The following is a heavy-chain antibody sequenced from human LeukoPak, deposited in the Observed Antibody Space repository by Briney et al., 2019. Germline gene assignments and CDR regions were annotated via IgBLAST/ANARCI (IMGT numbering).Heavy chain of an antibody. V-gene: IGHV4-59*08. CDR3: ARQSGNSSFFDY. J-gene: IGHJ4*02. D-gene: IGHD6-6*01. CDR2: ISYSGST. CDR1: GDSISSYY. Sequence: SETLSLTCTVSGDSISSYYWSWIRQPPGMGLEWIGYISYSGSTNYTPSLKSRVTISVDTSKNQFSLKLSSVTAADTAVYYCARQSGNSSFFDYWGQGTLVSVS.